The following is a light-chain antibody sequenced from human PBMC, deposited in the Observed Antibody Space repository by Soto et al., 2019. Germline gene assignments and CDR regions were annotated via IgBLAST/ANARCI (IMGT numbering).Light chain of an antibody. CDR1: SSNIGSNT. V-gene: IGLV1-44*01. CDR3: AAWDDSLNGRYV. J-gene: IGLJ1*01. CDR2: SNN. Sequence: QSVLTQPPSASGTPGQRVTISCSGSSSNIGSNTVNWYQQLPGTAPKLLIYSNNQWPSGVPDRFSGSKSGTSASLAISGLQSEDEAYYYCAAWDDSLNGRYVFGTGTKLTVL.